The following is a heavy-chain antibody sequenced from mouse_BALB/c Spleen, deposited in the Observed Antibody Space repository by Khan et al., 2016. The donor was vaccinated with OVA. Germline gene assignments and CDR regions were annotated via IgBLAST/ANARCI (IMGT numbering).Heavy chain of an antibody. CDR2: ISSAGDYI. V-gene: IGHV5-9-3*01. J-gene: IGHJ3*01. CDR3: AKHNYGPFAY. CDR1: GFTFSTFA. Sequence: EVELVESGGDLVKPGGSLKLSCSASGFTFSTFAMSWVRQTPEKSLEWVATISSAGDYIYYPDSVKGRFTISRANAKNTLYLQMSSLRSEDTAIYYCAKHNYGPFAYWGQGTLVTVSA. D-gene: IGHD1-1*01.